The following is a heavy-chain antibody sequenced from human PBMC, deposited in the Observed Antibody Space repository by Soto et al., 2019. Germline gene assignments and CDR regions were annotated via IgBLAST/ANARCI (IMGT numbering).Heavy chain of an antibody. CDR3: ASGIQLWLRRINNGYSG. J-gene: IGHJ4*02. D-gene: IGHD5-18*01. V-gene: IGHV1-69*12. Sequence: QVQLVQSGAEVKKPESSVKVSCKAPGGTFSTYAISWVRQAPGQGLEWMGGIIPMFGTANYAQRFQDRVTITADESTNTVYMELSSRRSEDTAVYFCASGIQLWLRRINNGYSGWGQGTLVTVCS. CDR1: GGTFSTYA. CDR2: IIPMFGTA.